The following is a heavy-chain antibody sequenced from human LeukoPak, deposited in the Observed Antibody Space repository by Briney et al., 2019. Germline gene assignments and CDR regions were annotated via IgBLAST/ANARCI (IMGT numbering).Heavy chain of an antibody. CDR3: ARYDFWSGQHYYMDV. J-gene: IGHJ6*03. CDR1: GGTFSSYA. Sequence: SVKVSCKASGGTFSSYAISWVRQAPGQGLEWMGGIIPIFGTANYAQKFQGRVTITTDESTSTAYMELSSLRSEDTAVYYCARYDFWSGQHYYMDVWGKGTTVTVSS. D-gene: IGHD3-3*01. CDR2: IIPIFGTA. V-gene: IGHV1-69*05.